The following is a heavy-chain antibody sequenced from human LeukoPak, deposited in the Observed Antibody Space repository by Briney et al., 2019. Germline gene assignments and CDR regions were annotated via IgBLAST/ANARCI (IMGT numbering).Heavy chain of an antibody. CDR3: ARLKLGAYFDL. D-gene: IGHD3-16*01. J-gene: IGHJ2*01. Sequence: SETLSLTCTVSGGSISSYYWSWIRQPPGKGLEWIGYIYYSGSTNYNPSLKSRVSISVDTSKNQFSLKLSSVTAADTAVYYCARLKLGAYFDLWGRGTLVTVSS. V-gene: IGHV4-59*08. CDR1: GGSISSYY. CDR2: IYYSGST.